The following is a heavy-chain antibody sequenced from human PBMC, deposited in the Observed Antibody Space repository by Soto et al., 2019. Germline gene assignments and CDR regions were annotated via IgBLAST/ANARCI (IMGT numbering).Heavy chain of an antibody. CDR2: IKQDGSEK. CDR1: GFTFSSYW. D-gene: IGHD6-19*01. CDR3: ARGVAVPISGAFDI. V-gene: IGHV3-7*05. Sequence: PGGSLRLSGAASGFTFSSYWMSWVRQAPGKGLEWVANIKQDGSEKYYVDSVKGRFTISRDNAKNSLYLQMNSLRAEDTAVYYCARGVAVPISGAFDIWGQGTMVTV. J-gene: IGHJ3*02.